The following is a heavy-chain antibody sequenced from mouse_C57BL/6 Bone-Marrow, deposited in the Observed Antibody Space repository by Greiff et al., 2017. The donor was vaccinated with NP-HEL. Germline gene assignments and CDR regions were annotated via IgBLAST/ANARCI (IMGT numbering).Heavy chain of an antibody. CDR2: IRSKSNNYAT. J-gene: IGHJ2*01. CDR3: VRHDPSTDYFDD. D-gene: IGHD1-1*01. V-gene: IGHV10-1*01. CDR1: GFSFNTYA. Sequence: EVQRVESGGGLVQPKGSLKLSCAASGFSFNTYAMNWVRQAPGKGLEWVARIRSKSNNYATYYADSVKDRFTISRDDSESMLYLQMNNLKTEDTAMYYCVRHDPSTDYFDDWGQGTTLTVSS.